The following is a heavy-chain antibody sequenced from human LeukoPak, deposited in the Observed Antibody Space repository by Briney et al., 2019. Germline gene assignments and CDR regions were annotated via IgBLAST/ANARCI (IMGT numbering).Heavy chain of an antibody. CDR2: IYHSGST. V-gene: IGHV4-38-2*01. D-gene: IGHD3-3*01. CDR3: ASPRTIFGVVITHLFDY. J-gene: IGHJ4*02. Sequence: SETLSLTCAVSGYSISSGYYWGWIRQPPGKGLEWIGSIYHSGSTYYNPSLKSRVTISVDTSKNQFSLKLSSVTAADTAVYYCASPRTIFGVVITHLFDYWGQGTLVTVSS. CDR1: GYSISSGYY.